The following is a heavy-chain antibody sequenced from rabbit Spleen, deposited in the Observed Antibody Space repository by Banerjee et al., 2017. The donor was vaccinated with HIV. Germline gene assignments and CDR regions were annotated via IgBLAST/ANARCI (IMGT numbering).Heavy chain of an antibody. CDR3: ARDTSSSFSSYGMDL. V-gene: IGHV1S40*01. J-gene: IGHJ6*01. Sequence: QSLEESGGDLVKPGASLTLTCTASGVSFSGSSYICWVRQAPGKGLEWIARIETGSSDFTYYASWAKGRFTISKTSSTTVTLQVTSLTAADTATYFCARDTSSSFSSYGMDLWGQGTLVTVS. CDR2: IETGSSDFT. D-gene: IGHD1-1*01. CDR1: GVSFSGSSY.